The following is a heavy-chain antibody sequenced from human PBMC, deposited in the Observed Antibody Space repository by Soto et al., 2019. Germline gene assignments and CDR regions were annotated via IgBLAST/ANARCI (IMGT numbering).Heavy chain of an antibody. CDR3: ARVTPYCSGGSCYPNWFDP. CDR2: IYYSGST. Sequence: PSETLSLTCTVSGGPISSGGYYWSRIRQHPGKGLEWIGYIYYSGSTYYNPSLKSRVTISVDTSKNQFSLKLSSVTAADTAVYYCARVTPYCSGGSCYPNWFDPWGQGTLVTVSS. CDR1: GGPISSGGYY. V-gene: IGHV4-31*03. D-gene: IGHD2-15*01. J-gene: IGHJ5*02.